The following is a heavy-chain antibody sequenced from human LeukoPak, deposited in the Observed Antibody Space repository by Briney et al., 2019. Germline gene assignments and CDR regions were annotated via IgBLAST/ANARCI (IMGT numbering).Heavy chain of an antibody. J-gene: IGHJ4*02. CDR1: GFTFSSYN. CDR3: ARELRGENFDF. CDR2: ISPTSTI. Sequence: GGSLRLSCAASGFTFSSYNMNWVRQAPGEGLELVSYISPTSTIFYSDSVRGRFTISRDNVKNSLYLQMNSLRVEDTAVYYCARELRGENFDFWGQGTLVTVSA. D-gene: IGHD3-10*01. V-gene: IGHV3-48*01.